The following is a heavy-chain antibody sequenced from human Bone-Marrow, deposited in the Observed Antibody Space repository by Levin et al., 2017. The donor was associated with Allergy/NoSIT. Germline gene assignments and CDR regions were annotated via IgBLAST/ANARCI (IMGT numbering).Heavy chain of an antibody. D-gene: IGHD3-3*02. CDR3: AKIRSMFDI. CDR1: GFTFSSYG. V-gene: IGHV3-30*18. CDR2: ISYDGSNK. Sequence: AGGSLRLSCAASGFTFSSYGMHWVRQAPGKGLEWVAVISYDGSNKYYADSVKGRFTISRDNSKNTLYLQMNSLRAEDTAVYYCAKIRSMFDIWGQGTMVTVSS. J-gene: IGHJ3*02.